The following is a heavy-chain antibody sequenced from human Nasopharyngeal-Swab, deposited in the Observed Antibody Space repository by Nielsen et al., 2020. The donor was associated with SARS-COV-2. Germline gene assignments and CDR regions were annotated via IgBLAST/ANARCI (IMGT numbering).Heavy chain of an antibody. J-gene: IGHJ4*02. CDR1: GFTFSSYW. V-gene: IGHV3-74*01. D-gene: IGHD5-12*01. Sequence: GGSLRLSCAASGFTFSSYWMHWVRQAPGKGLVWVSRINSDGSSTSYADSVKGRFTISRDNAKNTLYLQMNSLRAEDTAVYYCVRATNLGGSLWVPDYWGQGTLVTVSS. CDR2: INSDGSST. CDR3: VRATNLGGSLWVPDY.